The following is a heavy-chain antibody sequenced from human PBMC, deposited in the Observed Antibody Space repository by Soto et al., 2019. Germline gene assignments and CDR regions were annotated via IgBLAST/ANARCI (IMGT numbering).Heavy chain of an antibody. J-gene: IGHJ6*02. CDR2: IGTRGDI. CDR1: GFAFITFS. V-gene: IGHV3-21*01. Sequence: PGGSLRLSCAASGFAFITFSMHWVRQAPGKGLEWVSSIGTRGDIYYADSVKGRFTISRDNAKNSLSLQMNSLRAEDTGVYYCAREETAWPLAYGLDVWGQGTTVTVSS. D-gene: IGHD2-21*02. CDR3: AREETAWPLAYGLDV.